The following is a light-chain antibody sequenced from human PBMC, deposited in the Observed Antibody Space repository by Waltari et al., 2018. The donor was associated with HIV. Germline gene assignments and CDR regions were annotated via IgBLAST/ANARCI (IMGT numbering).Light chain of an antibody. CDR1: ALPNQY. Sequence: SYELTQPPSVSVSPGQTATITCFGEALPNQYVYWYQQKPGQAPILLIFKDAERPSGIPERFSGSSSGTTVTLTISGVQTEDEADYYCQSVDTTGSYVVFGGGTKVTVL. J-gene: IGLJ3*02. CDR2: KDA. CDR3: QSVDTTGSYVV. V-gene: IGLV3-25*03.